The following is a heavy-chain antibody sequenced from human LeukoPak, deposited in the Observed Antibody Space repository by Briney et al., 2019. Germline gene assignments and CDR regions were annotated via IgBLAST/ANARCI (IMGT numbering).Heavy chain of an antibody. CDR1: GYTFSSYW. D-gene: IGHD2-2*02. Sequence: PGGSLRLACAASGYTFSSYWLHWVRQAPGKGLVWVSRINGDGYSTAYADSVRGRFTISRDNTKNTVYLQMNSLRAEDTAVYYCSRYTYINWFDPWGEGPLVTVSS. J-gene: IGHJ5*02. CDR2: INGDGYST. V-gene: IGHV3-74*01. CDR3: SRYTYINWFDP.